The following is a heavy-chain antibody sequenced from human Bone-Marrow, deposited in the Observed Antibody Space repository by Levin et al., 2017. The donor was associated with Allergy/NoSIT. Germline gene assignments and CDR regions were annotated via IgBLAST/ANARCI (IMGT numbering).Heavy chain of an antibody. J-gene: IGHJ4*02. Sequence: SFSSSFLLCRPSPIPSVRQAPGKFLSFFSFLLFLFSLPYYLDSVKGRFTISRDNSKNTLYLQMNSLRAEDTAVYYCAKDRDFYGSGSLGNWGQGTLVTVSS. CDR2: LLFLFSLP. CDR1: FLLCRPSP. D-gene: IGHD3-10*01. V-gene: IGHV3-23*01. CDR3: AKDRDFYGSGSLGN.